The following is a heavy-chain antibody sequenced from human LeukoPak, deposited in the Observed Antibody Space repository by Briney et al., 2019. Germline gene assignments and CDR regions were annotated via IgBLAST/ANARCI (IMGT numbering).Heavy chain of an antibody. CDR1: GGSISSSSYY. V-gene: IGHV4-39*01. J-gene: IGHJ4*02. D-gene: IGHD3-22*01. Sequence: SETLSLTCTVSGGSISSSSYYWGWIRQPPGKGLEWIGSIYYSGSTYYNPSLKSRVTISVDTSKNQFSLKLSSMTAADTAVYYCARQILYDSSGFFDYWGQGTLVTVSS. CDR2: IYYSGST. CDR3: ARQILYDSSGFFDY.